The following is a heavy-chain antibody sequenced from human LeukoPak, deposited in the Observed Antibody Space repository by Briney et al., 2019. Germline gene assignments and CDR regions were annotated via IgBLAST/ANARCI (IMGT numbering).Heavy chain of an antibody. V-gene: IGHV2-5*02. CDR1: GFSLSTGGMG. D-gene: IGHD3-16*01. CDR2: IYWDNDK. Sequence: SGPTLVNPTQTLTLTCTFSGFSLSTGGMGVGWIRQSPGKALEWVAIIYWDNDKRYSPYLRNRLTIAKDTSNNQVVLVMTNMDPVDTATYFCAHIMITYGGVLRDDAFDVWGPGTVVTVSP. J-gene: IGHJ3*01. CDR3: AHIMITYGGVLRDDAFDV.